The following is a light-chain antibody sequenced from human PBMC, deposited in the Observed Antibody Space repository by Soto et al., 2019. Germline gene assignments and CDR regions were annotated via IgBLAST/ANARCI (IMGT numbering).Light chain of an antibody. J-gene: IGLJ1*01. Sequence: QSVLTQPPSASETPGQTVSISCSGSNSNIASNTVNWYQHLPGTAPNLLIYYNSQRPSGVPDRFSGSKSGTSASLAISGLQSEDESDYYCAAWDDTLKRYVFGTGTKVTVL. CDR2: YNS. V-gene: IGLV1-44*01. CDR3: AAWDDTLKRYV. CDR1: NSNIASNT.